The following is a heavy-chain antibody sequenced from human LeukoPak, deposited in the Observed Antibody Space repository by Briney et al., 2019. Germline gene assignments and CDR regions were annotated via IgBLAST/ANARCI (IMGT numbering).Heavy chain of an antibody. CDR3: AREDIVATISFDY. Sequence: GGSLRLSCAASGFTFSSYAMSWVRQAPGKGLEWVSSTSSSSSYIYYADSVKGRFTISRDNAKNSLYLQMNSLRAEDTAVYYCAREDIVATISFDYWGQGTLVTVSS. V-gene: IGHV3-21*01. J-gene: IGHJ4*02. CDR2: TSSSSSYI. D-gene: IGHD5-12*01. CDR1: GFTFSSYA.